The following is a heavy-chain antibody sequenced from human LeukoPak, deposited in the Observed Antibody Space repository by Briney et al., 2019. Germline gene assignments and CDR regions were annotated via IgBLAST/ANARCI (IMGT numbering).Heavy chain of an antibody. Sequence: SDTQSLTCGLSGYSISSGYQWAWIRQSPGKGLERIDSIYHSVSALYNPSLKSRITISVETSKNQFSLNMYSVTAADTAVYYCARDPRWLTPDCTSTSCYENYFDPWGQGTLVTVSS. CDR1: GYSISSGYQ. J-gene: IGHJ5*02. D-gene: IGHD2-2*01. CDR3: ARDPRWLTPDCTSTSCYENYFDP. V-gene: IGHV4-38-2*02. CDR2: IYHSVSA.